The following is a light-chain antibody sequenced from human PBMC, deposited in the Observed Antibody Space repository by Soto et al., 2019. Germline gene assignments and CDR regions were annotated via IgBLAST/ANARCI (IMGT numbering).Light chain of an antibody. V-gene: IGKV1-9*01. Sequence: DIQMTQSPSTLSASVGDRVTITCRASQGISSYLAWYQQKPGKAPKLLIYAASTLQSGVPSRFSGSGSGTEFTLTISSLQPEDFATYYCQQYNSYSPEYTFGQGTKVDIK. J-gene: IGKJ2*01. CDR1: QGISSY. CDR3: QQYNSYSPEYT. CDR2: AAS.